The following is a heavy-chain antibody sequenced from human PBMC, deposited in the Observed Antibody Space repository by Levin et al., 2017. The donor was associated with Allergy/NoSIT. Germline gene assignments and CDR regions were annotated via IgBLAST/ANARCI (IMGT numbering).Heavy chain of an antibody. CDR1: GDSIGSYY. Sequence: SETLSLTCTVSGDSIGSYYWSWIRQPAGKGLEWIGRIYRSGTTNYNPSLRSRVSMSLDTSKNQFSLTLSSVTAADTAVYYCARAYCGSHCYFAYWGQGTLVTVSS. D-gene: IGHD2-21*02. CDR2: IYRSGTT. J-gene: IGHJ4*02. CDR3: ARAYCGSHCYFAY. V-gene: IGHV4-4*07.